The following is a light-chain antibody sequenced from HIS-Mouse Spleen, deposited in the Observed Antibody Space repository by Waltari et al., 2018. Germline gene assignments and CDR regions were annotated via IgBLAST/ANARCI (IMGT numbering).Light chain of an antibody. CDR1: SSDVGGYNY. J-gene: IGLJ3*02. V-gene: IGLV2-11*01. CDR2: DVS. Sequence: QSALTQPRSVSGSPGQSVTISCTGTSSDVGGYNYVSWYQQHPGKAPKLMIYDVSKRPSGVPDRFSGSKSGNTASLTISGLQAEDEADYYCCSYACSHWVFGGGTKLTVL. CDR3: CSYACSHWV.